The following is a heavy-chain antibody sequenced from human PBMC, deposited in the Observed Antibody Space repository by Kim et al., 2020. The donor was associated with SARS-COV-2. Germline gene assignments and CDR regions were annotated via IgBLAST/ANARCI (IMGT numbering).Heavy chain of an antibody. V-gene: IGHV1-46*01. J-gene: IGHJ5*02. D-gene: IGHD5-12*01. CDR3: ARVWMALAATDRKFDP. Sequence: KFQDRVTMTRDTSTSTVYMELSSLRSEDTAVYYCARVWMALAATDRKFDPWGQGTLVTVSS.